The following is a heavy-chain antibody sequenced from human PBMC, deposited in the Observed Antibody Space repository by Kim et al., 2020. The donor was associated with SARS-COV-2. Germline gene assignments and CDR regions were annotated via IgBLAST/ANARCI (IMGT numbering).Heavy chain of an antibody. J-gene: IGHJ3*02. CDR2: IIPIFGTA. D-gene: IGHD2-21*02. V-gene: IGHV1-69*13. CDR1: GGTFSSYA. CDR3: ASFVVVTAPKGAFDI. Sequence: SVKVSCKASGGTFSSYAISWVRQAPGQGLEWMGGIIPIFGTANYAQKFQGRVTITADESTSTAYMELSSLRSEDTAVYYCASFVVVTAPKGAFDIWGQGTMVTVSS.